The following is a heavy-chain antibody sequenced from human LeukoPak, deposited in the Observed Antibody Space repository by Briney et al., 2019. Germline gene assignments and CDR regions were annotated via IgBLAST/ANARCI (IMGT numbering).Heavy chain of an antibody. CDR2: FDPEDGET. Sequence: WMGGFDPEDGETIYAQKFQGRVTMTEDTSTDTAYMELSSLRSEDTAVYYCATDPWLGTVYWGQGTLVTVSS. J-gene: IGHJ4*02. D-gene: IGHD5-12*01. CDR3: ATDPWLGTVY. V-gene: IGHV1-24*01.